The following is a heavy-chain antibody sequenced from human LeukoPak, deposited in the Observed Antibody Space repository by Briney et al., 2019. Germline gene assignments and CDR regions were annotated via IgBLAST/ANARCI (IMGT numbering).Heavy chain of an antibody. D-gene: IGHD2-2*01. V-gene: IGHV3-53*01. CDR1: GFTVSTYY. CDR3: ARGLGYCTSTTCLLPFDY. J-gene: IGHJ4*02. Sequence: GGSLRLSCAASGFTVSTYYMTWVRQAPGKGLGCVSVIYSGGSTYYADSVKGRFTVSRDNSKNTLYLQVNSLRAEDTAMYYCARGLGYCTSTTCLLPFDYWGQGTLVTVSS. CDR2: IYSGGST.